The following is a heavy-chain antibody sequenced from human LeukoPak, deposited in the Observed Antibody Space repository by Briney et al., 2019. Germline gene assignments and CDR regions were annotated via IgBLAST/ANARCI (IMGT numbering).Heavy chain of an antibody. CDR2: IGGSGSFI. V-gene: IGHV3-48*02. CDR3: ARLLATWDYYYMDV. CDR1: GFTFSTYS. D-gene: IGHD3-3*02. J-gene: IGHJ6*03. Sequence: GGSLRLSCAGSGFTFSTYSIKWVRQAPGKGLEWVSHIGGSGSFIYYADSVKGRFTISRDNAKNSVYLQMNSLRDEDTAVYFCARLLATWDYYYMDVWGKGTTVTVSS.